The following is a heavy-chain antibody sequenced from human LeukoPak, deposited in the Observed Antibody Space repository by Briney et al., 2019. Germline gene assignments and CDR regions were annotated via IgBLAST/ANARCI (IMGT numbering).Heavy chain of an antibody. CDR2: IPHDGSSA. V-gene: IGHV3-30-3*01. Sequence: PGGSPRLSCIASGFTFTRNCMHWVRQAPGKGLEWVAAIPHDGSSALYADSVKGRFIISRDNSKNTQYLQMNSLRIEDSAVYYCATGSDFYYDSWGQGILVTVSS. J-gene: IGHJ5*01. D-gene: IGHD1-26*01. CDR3: ATGSDFYYDS. CDR1: GFTFTRNC.